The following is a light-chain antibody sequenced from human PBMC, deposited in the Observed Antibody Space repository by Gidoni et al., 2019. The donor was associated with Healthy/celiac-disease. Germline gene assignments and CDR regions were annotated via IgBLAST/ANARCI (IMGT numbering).Light chain of an antibody. V-gene: IGKV3-15*01. CDR3: QQYNNWPPLT. CDR1: QSVSSN. J-gene: IGKJ4*01. CDR2: GAS. Sequence: LVITQSPSTLSVFPVERATLSCRASQSVSSNLTWYQQKPGQAPRLLIYGASTRATGIPARFSGSGSGTEFTLTISSLQSEDFEVYYCQQYNNWPPLTFGGGTKVEIK.